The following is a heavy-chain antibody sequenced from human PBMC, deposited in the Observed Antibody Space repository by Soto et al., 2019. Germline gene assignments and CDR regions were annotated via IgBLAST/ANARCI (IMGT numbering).Heavy chain of an antibody. D-gene: IGHD6-19*01. CDR3: ARGAVAGTGP. V-gene: IGHV3-21*01. Sequence: EVQLVESGGGLVKPGGSLRLSCAASGFTFSSYSMNWVRQSPGKGLEWVSSISSSSSYIYYADSVKGRFTISRDNAKNSLYLQMNSLRAEDTAVYYCARGAVAGTGPWGQGTLVTVSS. CDR2: ISSSSSYI. J-gene: IGHJ5*02. CDR1: GFTFSSYS.